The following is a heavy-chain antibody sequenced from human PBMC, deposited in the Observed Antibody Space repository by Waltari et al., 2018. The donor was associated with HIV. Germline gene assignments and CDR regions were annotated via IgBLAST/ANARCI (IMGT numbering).Heavy chain of an antibody. Sequence: EVQLLASGGGLVKSGGSLRLSCAASGFTFRSYSMNCVRQAPGKGLEWVSSITSGSYMFYVDSVKGRFTIFRDNTKNSLYLQMNSLRAEDTAVYYCARQGGSYGPDWYFDLWGRGTLVTVSS. J-gene: IGHJ2*01. CDR2: ITSGSYM. D-gene: IGHD5-18*01. V-gene: IGHV3-21*01. CDR1: GFTFRSYS. CDR3: ARQGGSYGPDWYFDL.